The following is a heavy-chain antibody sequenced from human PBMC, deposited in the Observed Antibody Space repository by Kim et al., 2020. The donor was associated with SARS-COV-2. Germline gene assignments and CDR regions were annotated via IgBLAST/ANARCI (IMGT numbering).Heavy chain of an antibody. Sequence: TLSLTCAISGDSVSSNSAAWNWIRQSPSRGLEWLGRTYYRSKWYNDYAVSVKSRITINPDTSKNQFSLQLNSVTPEDTAVYYCARGYDSSGYHYWYFDLWGRGTLVTVSS. J-gene: IGHJ2*01. CDR3: ARGYDSSGYHYWYFDL. D-gene: IGHD3-22*01. CDR2: TYYRSKWYN. CDR1: GDSVSSNSAA. V-gene: IGHV6-1*01.